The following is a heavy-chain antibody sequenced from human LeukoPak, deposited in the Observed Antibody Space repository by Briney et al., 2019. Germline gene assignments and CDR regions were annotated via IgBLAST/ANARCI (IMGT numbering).Heavy chain of an antibody. Sequence: GESLKISCXGSGYTFTSYGISWVRQAPGQGLEWMGWISAYNGNTNYAQKLQGRVTMTTDTSTSTAYMELRSLRSDDTAVYYCARGHNNWFDPWGQGTLVTVSS. V-gene: IGHV1-18*01. CDR1: GYTFTSYG. CDR3: ARGHNNWFDP. J-gene: IGHJ5*02. CDR2: ISAYNGNT.